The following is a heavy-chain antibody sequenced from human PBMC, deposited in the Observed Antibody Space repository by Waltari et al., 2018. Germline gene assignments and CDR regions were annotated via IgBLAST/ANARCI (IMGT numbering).Heavy chain of an antibody. D-gene: IGHD2-15*01. V-gene: IGHV2-5*02. Sequence: GVGSIRQPPGKALEWLALIYWDDDKRYRPSLKSRLTITKHTSKSQVVLTMTNMDSVDTATYYCAHKKYGVANSFDYWGQGILVTVSA. CDR2: IYWDDDK. J-gene: IGHJ4*02. CDR1: G. CDR3: AHKKYGVANSFDY.